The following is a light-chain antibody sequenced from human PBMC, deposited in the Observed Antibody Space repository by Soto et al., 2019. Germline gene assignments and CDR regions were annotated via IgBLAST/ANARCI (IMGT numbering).Light chain of an antibody. CDR3: QQSYTPTWT. CDR1: QSISSS. Sequence: IRMTQSPSSLSASVGDRVTISCRASQSISSSLNWYQQKQGRAPKLLIYTASSLQSGVPSRFSGSGYGTDFNLSISSLQTEDFATYYCQQSYTPTWTFGQGTKVDIK. J-gene: IGKJ1*01. CDR2: TAS. V-gene: IGKV1-39*01.